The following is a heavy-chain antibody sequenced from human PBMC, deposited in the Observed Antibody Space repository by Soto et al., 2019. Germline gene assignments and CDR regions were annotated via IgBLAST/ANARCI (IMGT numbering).Heavy chain of an antibody. Sequence: QVQLQQWGAGLLKASESLSLTCAVYGGSFSGYYWSWIRQPPGKGLEWIGEINHSGSTNYNPSLNSRVTISVDTSKNQLSLKLSSVTAADTAVYYCARAKIDCSGGSCYRYFDYWGQGTLVTVSS. CDR2: INHSGST. D-gene: IGHD2-15*01. CDR1: GGSFSGYY. V-gene: IGHV4-34*01. J-gene: IGHJ4*02. CDR3: ARAKIDCSGGSCYRYFDY.